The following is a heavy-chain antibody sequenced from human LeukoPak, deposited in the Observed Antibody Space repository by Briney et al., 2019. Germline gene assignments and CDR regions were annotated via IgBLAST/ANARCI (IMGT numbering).Heavy chain of an antibody. CDR3: ARVGYGDYFDY. V-gene: IGHV4-34*01. D-gene: IGHD4-17*01. J-gene: IGHJ4*02. CDR2: INHSGGT. Sequence: SETLSLTFAVYGGSFSGYYWNWIRQPPGKGLEWIGEINHSGGTNYNPSLKSRVTISVDTSKNQFSLKLSSVTAADTAVYYCARVGYGDYFDYWGQGTLVTVSS. CDR1: GGSFSGYY.